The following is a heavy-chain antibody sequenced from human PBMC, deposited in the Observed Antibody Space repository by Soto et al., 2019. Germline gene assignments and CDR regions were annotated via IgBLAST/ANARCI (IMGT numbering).Heavy chain of an antibody. D-gene: IGHD2-15*01. Sequence: PSGTLSLTCTVSGGSISSGGSFWSWIRQHPGKGPEWIAFIGYSGTTSFNPSLESRVTVSVDTSKSQFSLNLTSVTAADTAVYYCARGGASSKWFAPWGQGTLVTVS. J-gene: IGHJ5*02. CDR1: GGSISSGGSF. V-gene: IGHV4-31*03. CDR3: ARGGASSKWFAP. CDR2: IGYSGTT.